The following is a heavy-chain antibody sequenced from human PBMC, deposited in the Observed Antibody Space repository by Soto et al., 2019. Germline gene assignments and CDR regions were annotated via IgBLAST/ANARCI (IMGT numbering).Heavy chain of an antibody. CDR3: ARGDDFWSGYYSGYNWFDP. V-gene: IGHV1-69*13. J-gene: IGHJ5*02. Sequence: SVKVSCKASGGTFSSYAISWVRQAPGQGLEWMGGIIPIFGTANYAQKFQGRVTITADESTSTAYMELSSLRSEDTAVYYCARGDDFWSGYYSGYNWFDPWGQGTLVTVSS. D-gene: IGHD3-3*01. CDR2: IIPIFGTA. CDR1: GGTFSSYA.